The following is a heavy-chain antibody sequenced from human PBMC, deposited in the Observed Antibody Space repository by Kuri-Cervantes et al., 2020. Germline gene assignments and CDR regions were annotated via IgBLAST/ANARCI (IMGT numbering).Heavy chain of an antibody. D-gene: IGHD3-22*01. J-gene: IGHJ4*02. CDR2: IKSKTDGGTT. CDR1: GFTFSNAW. Sequence: GESLKISCAASGFTFSNAWMSWVRQAPGKGLEWVGRIKSKTDGGTTDYAAPVKGRFTISRDDSKSIAYLQMNSLKTEDTAVYYCTKPYYYDSSGYYGKYWGQGTLVTVSS. CDR3: TKPYYYDSSGYYGKY. V-gene: IGHV3-15*01.